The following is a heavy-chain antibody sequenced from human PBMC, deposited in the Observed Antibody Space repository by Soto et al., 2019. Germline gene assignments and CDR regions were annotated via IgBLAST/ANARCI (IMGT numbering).Heavy chain of an antibody. CDR2: VSGNGGTT. J-gene: IGHJ4*02. D-gene: IGHD3-3*01. CDR1: GFPFGSHA. CDR3: AKGKAHTLFGVDTLFDY. Sequence: LRLSCAASGFPFGSHAMSWVRQAPGKGLEWVSLVSGNGGTTNYADSVKGRFTISRDNSQKTLYLQMNSLRAEDTAIYYCAKGKAHTLFGVDTLFDYWGQGTLVTVSS. V-gene: IGHV3-23*01.